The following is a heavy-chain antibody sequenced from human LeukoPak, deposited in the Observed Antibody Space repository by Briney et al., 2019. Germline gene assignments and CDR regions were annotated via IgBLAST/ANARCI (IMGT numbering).Heavy chain of an antibody. Sequence: ASVKVSCKASGYTLTDYNINWVRQATGQGLEWMGRMHPKSGNTNYAQKFQGRVTMTRNTSISTAYMELSSLKSDDTAVYYCARVAGTVTGTDRDDWGQGTLVTVSS. CDR2: MHPKSGNT. J-gene: IGHJ4*02. CDR1: GYTLTDYN. D-gene: IGHD6-19*01. V-gene: IGHV1-8*01. CDR3: ARVAGTVTGTDRDD.